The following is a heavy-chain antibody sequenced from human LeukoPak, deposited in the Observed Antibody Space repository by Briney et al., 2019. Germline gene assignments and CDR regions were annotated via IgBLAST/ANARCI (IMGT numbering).Heavy chain of an antibody. CDR2: ISSSSSTI. Sequence: PGGSLSLSCAASGFTFSSYSMNWVRQAPGKGLEWVSYISSSSSTIYYADSVKGRFTISRDNAKNSLYLQMNSLRAEDTAVYYCARDLCSSTSCRYDWFDPWGQGTLVTVSS. V-gene: IGHV3-48*01. D-gene: IGHD2-2*01. J-gene: IGHJ5*02. CDR3: ARDLCSSTSCRYDWFDP. CDR1: GFTFSSYS.